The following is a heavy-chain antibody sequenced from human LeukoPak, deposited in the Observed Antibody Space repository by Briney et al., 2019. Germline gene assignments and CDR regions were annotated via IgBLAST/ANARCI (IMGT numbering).Heavy chain of an antibody. Sequence: PSETLSLTCAVYGGSFSGYYWSWIRQPPGKGLEWIGEINHSGSTNYNPSLKSRVTISVDTSKNQFSLKVSAVTAADTAVYYCARGWGVIRGQQSLATVSS. CDR2: INHSGST. D-gene: IGHD3-16*02. CDR3: ARGWGVI. J-gene: IGHJ4*02. CDR1: GGSFSGYY. V-gene: IGHV4-34*01.